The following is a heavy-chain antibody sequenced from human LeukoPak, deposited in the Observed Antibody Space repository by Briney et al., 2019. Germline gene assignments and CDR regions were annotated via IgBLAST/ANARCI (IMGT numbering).Heavy chain of an antibody. CDR2: VNHSGYT. Sequence: SETPSLTCAVSGTSFSSYYWSWIRQPPGKGLEWIGEVNHSGYTNDNPSLKSRVTISVDTSKNQFSLRLRSVTAADTGAYFCARMTTGHDFWGQGTLVTVSS. V-gene: IGHV4-34*01. CDR3: ARMTTGHDF. J-gene: IGHJ4*02. D-gene: IGHD4-17*01. CDR1: GTSFSSYY.